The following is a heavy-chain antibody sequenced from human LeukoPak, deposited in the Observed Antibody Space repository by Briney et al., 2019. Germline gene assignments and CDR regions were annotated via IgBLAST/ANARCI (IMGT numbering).Heavy chain of an antibody. CDR3: ARIRVVVAALDAFDI. CDR1: GFTFSSYG. CDR2: IRYDGSNK. V-gene: IGHV3-30*02. J-gene: IGHJ3*02. Sequence: GGSLRLSCAASGFTFSSYGMHWVRQAPGKGLEWVAFIRYDGSNKYYADSVKGRFTISRDNSKNTLYLQMNSLRAEDTAVYYCARIRVVVAALDAFDIWGQGTMVTVSS. D-gene: IGHD2-15*01.